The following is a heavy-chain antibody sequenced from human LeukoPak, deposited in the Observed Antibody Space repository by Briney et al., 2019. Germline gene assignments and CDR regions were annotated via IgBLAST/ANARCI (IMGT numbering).Heavy chain of an antibody. CDR1: GYSFTSYW. CDR3: ARPLVGADTLFDY. J-gene: IGHJ4*02. Sequence: HGESLKISCKGSGYSFTSYWIGWVRQMPGKGLEWMGIIYPGDTDTRYSPSFQGQVTISADKSISTAYLQWSSLKASDTAMYYCARPLVGADTLFDYWGQGTLVTVSS. V-gene: IGHV5-51*01. D-gene: IGHD1-26*01. CDR2: IYPGDTDT.